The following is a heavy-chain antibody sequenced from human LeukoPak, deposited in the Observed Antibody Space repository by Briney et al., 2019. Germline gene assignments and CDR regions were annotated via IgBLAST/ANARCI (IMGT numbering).Heavy chain of an antibody. D-gene: IGHD3-16*01. CDR3: ARADDYVWGFDC. CDR2: IYHSGST. CDR1: GGSISSGGYS. J-gene: IGHJ4*02. Sequence: SQTLSLTCAVSGGSISSGGYSWSWIRQPPGKGLEWIGYIYHSGSTYYNPSLKSRVTISVDRSKNQFSLKLSSVTAADTAVYYCARADDYVWGFDCWGQGTLVTVSS. V-gene: IGHV4-30-2*01.